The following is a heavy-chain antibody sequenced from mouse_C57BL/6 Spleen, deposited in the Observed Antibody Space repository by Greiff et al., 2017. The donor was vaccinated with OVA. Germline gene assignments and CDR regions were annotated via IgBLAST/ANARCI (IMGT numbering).Heavy chain of an antibody. CDR3: AREGDHHWYFDV. D-gene: IGHD3-3*01. V-gene: IGHV3-1*01. J-gene: IGHJ1*03. Sequence: EVQGVESGPGMVKPSQSLSLTCTVTGYSITSGYDWHWLRHFPGNKLEWMGYISYSGSTNYNQSLKSRISITHDTSKNHFFLKLNSVTTEDTATYYCAREGDHHWYFDVWGTGTTVTVSS. CDR1: GYSITSGYD. CDR2: ISYSGST.